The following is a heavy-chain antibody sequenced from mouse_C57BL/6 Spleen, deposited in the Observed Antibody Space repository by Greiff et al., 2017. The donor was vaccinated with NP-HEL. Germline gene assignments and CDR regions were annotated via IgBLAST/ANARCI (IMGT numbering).Heavy chain of an antibody. D-gene: IGHD2-10*02. CDR2: IYPGGGYT. CDR1: GYTFTNYW. V-gene: IGHV1-63*01. CDR3: ARWDYEYGRGE. J-gene: IGHJ4*01. Sequence: QVQLQQSGAELVRPGTSVKMSCKASGYTFTNYWIGWAKQRPGHGLEWIGDIYPGGGYTNYNEKFKGKATLTADKSSSTAYMQFSSRTAENSAREGGARWDYEYGRGEGGQGTSVTVSS.